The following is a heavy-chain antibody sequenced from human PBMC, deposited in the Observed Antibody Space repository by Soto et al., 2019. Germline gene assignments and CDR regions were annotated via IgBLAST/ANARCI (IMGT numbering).Heavy chain of an antibody. D-gene: IGHD2-21*02. J-gene: IGHJ4*02. CDR1: GGSISGHF. Sequence: SETLSLTCAVSGGSISGHFWNWIRQSPGKGLEWMGSIYYCGSTKYNPSLHSRVTVSVDTSKNLFSLKLSSVTAADTAVYYCARTGVVTADFDYWGQGTLVTVSS. CDR3: ARTGVVTADFDY. CDR2: IYYCGST. V-gene: IGHV4-59*11.